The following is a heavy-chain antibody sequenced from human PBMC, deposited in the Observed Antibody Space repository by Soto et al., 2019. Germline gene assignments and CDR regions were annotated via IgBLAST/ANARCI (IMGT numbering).Heavy chain of an antibody. Sequence: EVQLLESGGGLVQPGGSLRLSCTASRFTFSSYAMSWVRQAPGKGLEWGSAISGSGGSTYYADSVKGRFTISRDNSDNTLYLQMNSLRAEDTAVYYCAKGREPTSGTPIRPFDYWGQGTLVTVSS. J-gene: IGHJ4*02. CDR2: ISGSGGST. CDR1: RFTFSSYA. CDR3: AKGREPTSGTPIRPFDY. D-gene: IGHD3-10*01. V-gene: IGHV3-23*01.